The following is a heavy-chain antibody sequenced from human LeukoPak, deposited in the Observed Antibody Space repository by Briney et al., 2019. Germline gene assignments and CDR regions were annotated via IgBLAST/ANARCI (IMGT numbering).Heavy chain of an antibody. V-gene: IGHV3-23*01. CDR1: GFTFSNYA. CDR2: ISGNGGST. J-gene: IGHJ4*02. Sequence: GGSLRLSCAASGFTFSNYAMSWARQAPGKGLEWVSAISGNGGSTYYADSVKGRFTISRDNSKNTLYLQMNSLRAEDTAVYYCAKISPYGGNSAWGQGTLVTVSS. D-gene: IGHD4-23*01. CDR3: AKISPYGGNSA.